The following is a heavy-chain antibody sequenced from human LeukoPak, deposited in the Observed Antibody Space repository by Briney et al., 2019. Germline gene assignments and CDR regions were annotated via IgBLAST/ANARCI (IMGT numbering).Heavy chain of an antibody. V-gene: IGHV4-31*03. Sequence: PSETLSLTCTVSGGSISSGGYYWSWIRQHPGKGLEWIGYIYYSGSTYYNPSLKSRVTISVDTSKNQFSLKLSSVTAADTAVYYCARDYSSSSGWLDPWGQGTLVTVSS. D-gene: IGHD6-6*01. J-gene: IGHJ5*02. CDR1: GGSISSGGYY. CDR3: ARDYSSSSGWLDP. CDR2: IYYSGST.